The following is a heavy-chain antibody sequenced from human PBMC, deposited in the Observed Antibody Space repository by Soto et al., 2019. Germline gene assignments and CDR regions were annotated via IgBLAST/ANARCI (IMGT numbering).Heavy chain of an antibody. D-gene: IGHD2-15*01. CDR1: GGSISNFF. CDR3: ARTLKGYCGGGTCYWFDY. CDR2: IYGSGTT. Sequence: PSETLSLTCSVSGGSISNFFWSWMRQPAGKGLEWIGRIYGSGTTIYNPSLKSRVTMSVDTSKNQFSLKLTSVTAADTALYYCARTLKGYCGGGTCYWFDYWGQGARVTVS. V-gene: IGHV4-4*07. J-gene: IGHJ4*02.